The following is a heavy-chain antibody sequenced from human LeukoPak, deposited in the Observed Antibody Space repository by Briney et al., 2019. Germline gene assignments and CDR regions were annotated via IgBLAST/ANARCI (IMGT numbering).Heavy chain of an antibody. V-gene: IGHV4-59*01. CDR1: GASISSYD. Sequence: SETLSLTCTVSGASISSYDWSWIRQPPGKALEWIGYTSHSGSTNYNPSLKSRVTISTDTSKNQFSLKLSSVTTADTAVYYCARGSSGYYPYWGRGTLVTVSS. CDR2: TSHSGST. J-gene: IGHJ4*02. D-gene: IGHD3-22*01. CDR3: ARGSSGYYPY.